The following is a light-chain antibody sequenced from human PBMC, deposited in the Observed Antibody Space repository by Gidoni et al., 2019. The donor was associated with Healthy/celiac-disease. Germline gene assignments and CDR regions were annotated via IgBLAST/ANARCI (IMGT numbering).Light chain of an antibody. CDR1: SPNIGAGYD. J-gene: IGLJ1*01. V-gene: IGLV1-40*01. Sequence: QSVLTQPPSVPGAPGTSVTISYNGSSPNIGAGYDGHWYQQLPGTAPNLPLYGNNNRPSGVPGRFSGSKSGTSASLAIPGLQAGDEADYYCQSYDSSLSGYVFGTGTKVTVL. CDR3: QSYDSSLSGYV. CDR2: GNN.